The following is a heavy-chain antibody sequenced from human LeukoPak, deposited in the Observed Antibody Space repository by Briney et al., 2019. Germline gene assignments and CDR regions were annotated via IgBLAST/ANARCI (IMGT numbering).Heavy chain of an antibody. CDR2: IYYIGST. Sequence: PSGTLSLTCAVSGGSLCGGSYYGGWIRQPPGKGLEWIGGIYYIGSTYYDPSLRSRVTISVDTSKNQFSLKLSSVPAADTAVYYCARRDLWGSPFDYWGQGTLVTV. V-gene: IGHV4-39*01. D-gene: IGHD3-16*01. CDR1: GGSLCGGSYY. CDR3: ARRDLWGSPFDY. J-gene: IGHJ4*02.